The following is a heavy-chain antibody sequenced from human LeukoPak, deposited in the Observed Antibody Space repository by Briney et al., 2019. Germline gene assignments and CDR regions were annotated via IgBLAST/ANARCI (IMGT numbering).Heavy chain of an antibody. CDR3: ARDPMGTGTTGFDY. CDR1: GFSFRSHG. CDR2: ISSSSSYI. V-gene: IGHV3-21*01. Sequence: GGSLRLSCAASGFSFRSHGMNWVRQAPGKGLEGVSSISSSSSYIYYADSVKGRFTISRDNAKNSLYLQMNSLRAEDTAVYYCARDPMGTGTTGFDYWGQGTLVTVSS. D-gene: IGHD1-7*01. J-gene: IGHJ4*02.